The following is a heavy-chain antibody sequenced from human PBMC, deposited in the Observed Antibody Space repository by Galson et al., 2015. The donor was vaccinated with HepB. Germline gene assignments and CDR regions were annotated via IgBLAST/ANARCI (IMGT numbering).Heavy chain of an antibody. CDR3: ARGVGSSGWALDY. D-gene: IGHD6-19*01. J-gene: IGHJ4*02. CDR2: ISYDGSNK. Sequence: SLRLSCAASGFTFSSYAMHWVRQAPGKGLEWVAVISYDGSNKYYADSVKGRFTISRDNSKNTLYLQMNSLRAEDTAVYYCARGVGSSGWALDYWGQGTLVTVSS. CDR1: GFTFSSYA. V-gene: IGHV3-30*04.